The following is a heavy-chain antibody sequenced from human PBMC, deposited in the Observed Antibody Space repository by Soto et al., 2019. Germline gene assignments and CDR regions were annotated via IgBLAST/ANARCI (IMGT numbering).Heavy chain of an antibody. Sequence: GASVKVSCKASGYTFTGYYMHWVRQAPGQGLEWMGWINPNSGGTNYAQKFKGRVTMTRDTSISTAYMELSRLRSDDTAVYYCASSKKIDYYDSSGMGYWGQRTLVTVCS. CDR3: ASSKKIDYYDSSGMGY. V-gene: IGHV1-2*02. CDR1: GYTFTGYY. D-gene: IGHD3-22*01. CDR2: INPNSGGT. J-gene: IGHJ4*02.